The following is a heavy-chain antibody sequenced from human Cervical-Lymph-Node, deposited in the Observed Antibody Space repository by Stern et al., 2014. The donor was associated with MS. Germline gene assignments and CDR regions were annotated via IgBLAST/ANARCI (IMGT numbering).Heavy chain of an antibody. CDR3: ARDLND. J-gene: IGHJ4*01. CDR1: GGSFSNAA. D-gene: IGHD1-1*01. Sequence: QVQLVQSGPEVKRPGSSVKVSCRASGGSFSNAAINWVRQAPGQGPEWMGGIIPIFVGSNYAQKFQGRITIVADKSTDTTSMELTNLTSDDTAVYYCARDLNDWGQGTLVAVSS. V-gene: IGHV1-69*06. CDR2: IIPIFVGS.